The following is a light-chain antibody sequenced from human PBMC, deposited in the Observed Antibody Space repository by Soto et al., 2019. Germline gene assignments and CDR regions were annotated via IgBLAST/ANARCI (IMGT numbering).Light chain of an antibody. CDR3: SSYTTSSTYV. CDR2: DVS. Sequence: QSVLTQPASVSGSPGQSITISCTGTISDVGGYDYVSWYQQHPGKAPKLMIYDVSNRPSGVSNRFSGSKSGNTASLTISGLQADDEADYYCSSYTTSSTYVFGNGTKLTVL. J-gene: IGLJ1*01. V-gene: IGLV2-14*01. CDR1: ISDVGGYDY.